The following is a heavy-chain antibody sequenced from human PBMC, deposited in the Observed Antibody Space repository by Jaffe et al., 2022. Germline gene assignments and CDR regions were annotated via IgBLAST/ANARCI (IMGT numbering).Heavy chain of an antibody. CDR1: GFTFSSYE. D-gene: IGHD3-10*01. J-gene: IGHJ3*02. V-gene: IGHV3-48*03. CDR3: ARADYYGSGSYYVENI. Sequence: EVQLVESGGGLVQPGGSLRLSCAASGFTFSSYEMNWVRQAPGKGLEWVSYISSSGSTIYYADSVKGRFTISRDNAKNSLYLQMNSLRAEDTAVYYCARADYYGSGSYYVENIWGQGTMVTVSS. CDR2: ISSSGSTI.